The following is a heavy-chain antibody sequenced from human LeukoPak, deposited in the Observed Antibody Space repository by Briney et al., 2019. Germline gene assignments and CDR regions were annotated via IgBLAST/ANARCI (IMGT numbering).Heavy chain of an antibody. V-gene: IGHV4-59*01. J-gene: IGHJ3*02. CDR1: GGSISSYY. CDR2: IYYSGST. CDR3: ARVLGDGELQDAFDI. D-gene: IGHD1-7*01. Sequence: SETLSLTCTVSGGSISSYYWNWIRQPPGKGLEWIGYIYYSGSTNYNPSLKSRVTISVDTSKNQFSLKLSSVTAADTAVYYCARVLGDGELQDAFDIWGQGTMVTVSS.